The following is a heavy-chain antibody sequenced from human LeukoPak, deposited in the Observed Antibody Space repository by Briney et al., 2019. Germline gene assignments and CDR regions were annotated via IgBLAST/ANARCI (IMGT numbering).Heavy chain of an antibody. CDR1: GCRFTSYW. V-gene: IGHV5-51*01. Sequence: GESLKISCKGSGCRFTSYWIGWVRQMPGKGLEWMGLIYPDDSDTRYSPSVQGQVTITADKSISTAYLQWSSLKATDTAMYYCAIGGDSTTSCYRCFDYWGQGTLVTVSS. J-gene: IGHJ4*02. D-gene: IGHD2-2*02. CDR3: AIGGDSTTSCYRCFDY. CDR2: IYPDDSDT.